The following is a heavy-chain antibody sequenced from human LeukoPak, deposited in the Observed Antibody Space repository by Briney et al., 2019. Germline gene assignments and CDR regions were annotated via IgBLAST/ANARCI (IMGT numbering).Heavy chain of an antibody. V-gene: IGHV3-30*04. CDR1: GFIFSGYA. CDR2: ISYDGSNK. J-gene: IGHJ4*02. CDR3: ARDPGTYGAARFFDY. Sequence: GGSLRLSCAASGFIFSGYAMHWVRQAPGKGLEWVAIISYDGSNKYYADSVKGRFTISRDNAKNSLYLQMNSLRAEDTAVYYCARDPGTYGAARFFDYWGQGTLVTVSS. D-gene: IGHD4/OR15-4a*01.